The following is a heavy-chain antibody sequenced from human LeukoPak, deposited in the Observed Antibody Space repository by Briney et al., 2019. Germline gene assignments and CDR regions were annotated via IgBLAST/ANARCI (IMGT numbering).Heavy chain of an antibody. CDR1: GYSISSGYY. D-gene: IGHD5-12*01. CDR3: ARHGGQWLLRYHLDY. Sequence: SETLSLTCTVSGYSISSGYYWGWIRQPPGNGLEWIGSNSGSTYYNPSLKSRVTISVDTSKNQFSLKLSSVTAADTAVYYCARHGGQWLLRYHLDYWGQGTLVTVSS. CDR2: NSGST. J-gene: IGHJ4*02. V-gene: IGHV4-38-2*02.